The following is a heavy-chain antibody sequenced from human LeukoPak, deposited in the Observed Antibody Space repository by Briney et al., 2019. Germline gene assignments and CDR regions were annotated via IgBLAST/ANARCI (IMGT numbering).Heavy chain of an antibody. CDR2: ISYDGSNK. CDR3: ARDRHSSGRGGYFDY. CDR1: GFTFSSYA. J-gene: IGHJ4*02. Sequence: PGRSLRLSCAASGFTFSSYAMHWVRQASGKGLEWVAVISYDGSNKYYADSVKGRFTISRDNSKNTLYLQMNSLRAEDTAVYYCARDRHSSGRGGYFDYWGQGTLVTVSS. V-gene: IGHV3-30*04. D-gene: IGHD6-19*01.